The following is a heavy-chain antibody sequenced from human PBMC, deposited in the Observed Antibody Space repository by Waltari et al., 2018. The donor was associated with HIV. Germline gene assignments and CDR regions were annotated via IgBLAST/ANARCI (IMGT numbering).Heavy chain of an antibody. V-gene: IGHV1-8*02. CDR3: ASRTKGYCPSGLCLNIDV. J-gene: IGHJ6*02. Sequence: QEDLVQSGAEVKKLGASVKVSCKAIGYTFTSDDINWVRQAAGQALGGVGAMNTKGGNAGYAQKFQGRVTMTRNSSTSTAYMELSGLTSEDTAVYYCASRTKGYCPSGLCLNIDVWGQGTTVTVSS. D-gene: IGHD2-8*01. CDR1: GYTFTSDD. CDR2: MNTKGGNA.